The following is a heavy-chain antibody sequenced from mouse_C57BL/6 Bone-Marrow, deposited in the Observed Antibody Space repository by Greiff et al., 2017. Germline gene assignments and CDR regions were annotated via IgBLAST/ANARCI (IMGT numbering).Heavy chain of an antibody. Sequence: DVQLQESGAELVRPGASVKLSCTASGFNIKDDYMHWVKQRPEQGLEWIGWIDPENGDTEYASKFQGKATITADTSSNTAYLQLSSLTSEDTAVYYCTTSIYYGNPYYFDYWGQGTTLTVSS. J-gene: IGHJ2*01. CDR2: IDPENGDT. D-gene: IGHD2-1*01. CDR3: TTSIYYGNPYYFDY. V-gene: IGHV14-4*01. CDR1: GFNIKDDY.